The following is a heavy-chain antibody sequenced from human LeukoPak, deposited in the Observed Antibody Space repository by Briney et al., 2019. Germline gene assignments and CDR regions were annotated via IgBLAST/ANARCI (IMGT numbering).Heavy chain of an antibody. CDR2: INPNSGGT. CDR1: GYTFTGYY. J-gene: IGHJ4*02. Sequence: ASVKVSCKASGYTFTGYYMHWVRQAPGQGLEWMGWINPNSGGTNYAQKFQGRVTMTRDTSISTAYMELSRQRSDDTAVYYCARVSGSIAASDYWGQGTLVTVSS. V-gene: IGHV1-2*02. CDR3: ARVSGSIAASDY. D-gene: IGHD6-13*01.